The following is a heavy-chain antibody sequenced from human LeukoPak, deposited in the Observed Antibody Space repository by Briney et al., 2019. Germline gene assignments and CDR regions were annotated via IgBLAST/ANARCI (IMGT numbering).Heavy chain of an antibody. Sequence: PSETLSLTCTVSGGSISSSSYYWGWIRQPPGKGLEWIGSIYYSGSTYYNPSLKSRVTISVDTSKNQFSLKLSSVTAADTAVYYCARLVLGYDSSGYYPQQPDYWGQGTLVTVSS. CDR3: ARLVLGYDSSGYYPQQPDY. J-gene: IGHJ4*02. D-gene: IGHD3-22*01. CDR2: IYYSGST. V-gene: IGHV4-39*01. CDR1: GGSISSSSYY.